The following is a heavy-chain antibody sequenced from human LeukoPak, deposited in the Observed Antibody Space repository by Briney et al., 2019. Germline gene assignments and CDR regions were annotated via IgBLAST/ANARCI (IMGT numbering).Heavy chain of an antibody. CDR3: ARYYDF. V-gene: IGHV4-39*07. D-gene: IGHD3-3*01. CDR1: GDSISGDTSY. CDR2: INHSGST. J-gene: IGHJ4*02. Sequence: PSETLSLTCTVSGDSISGDTSYWGWIRQPPGKGLEWIGEINHSGSTNYNPSLKSRVTISVDTSKNQFSLKLSSVTAADTAVYYCARYYDFWGQGTLVTVSS.